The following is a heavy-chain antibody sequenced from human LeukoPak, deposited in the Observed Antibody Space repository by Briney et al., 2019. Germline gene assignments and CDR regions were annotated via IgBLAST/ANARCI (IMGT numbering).Heavy chain of an antibody. CDR3: AREPHDSSGYPTG. V-gene: IGHV3-7*01. J-gene: IGHJ3*01. D-gene: IGHD3-22*01. CDR1: GFTFRSYW. Sequence: GGSLRLSCVASGFTFRSYWMSWVRQAPGKGLEWVANINQDGSQKYYVDSVKGRFSISRDNAENSLYLQMNSLGAEDTAVYYCAREPHDSSGYPTGWGQGTMVTVSS. CDR2: INQDGSQK.